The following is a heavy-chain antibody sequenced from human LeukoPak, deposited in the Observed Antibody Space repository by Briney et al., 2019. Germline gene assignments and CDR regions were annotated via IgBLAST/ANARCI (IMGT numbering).Heavy chain of an antibody. CDR3: ARHLYYYYGMDV. CDR1: GGSISGFY. Sequence: SETLSLTCTVSGGSISGFYWSWIRQPPGKGLEYIGYIYYSGTTDYNPSLKSRVIMSADTSKNQFSLKLSSVTAADTAVYYCARHLYYYYGMDVWGQGTTVTVSS. V-gene: IGHV4-59*08. CDR2: IYYSGTT. J-gene: IGHJ6*02.